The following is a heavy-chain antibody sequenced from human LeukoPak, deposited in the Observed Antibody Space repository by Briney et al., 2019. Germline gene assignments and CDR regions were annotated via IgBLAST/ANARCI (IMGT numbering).Heavy chain of an antibody. CDR1: GYTFTSYG. CDR2: ISAYNGNT. J-gene: IGHJ4*02. V-gene: IGHV1-18*01. CDR3: ARGPSLTPFDY. Sequence: ASVKVSCKASGYTFTSYGISWVRQAPGQGLEWMGWISAYNGNTNYAQKFQGRVTMTRDTSISTAYMELSRLRSDDTAVYYCARGPSLTPFDYWGQGTLVTVSS.